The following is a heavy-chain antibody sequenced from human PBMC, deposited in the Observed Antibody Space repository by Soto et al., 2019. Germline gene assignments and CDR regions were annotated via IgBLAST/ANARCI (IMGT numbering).Heavy chain of an antibody. D-gene: IGHD6-6*01. CDR1: GFTFSNAW. Sequence: GESLKISCAASGFTFSNAWMNWVRQAPGKGLEWVGRIKSKTDGGTTDYAAPVKGRFTISRDDSKNTLYLQMNSLKTEDTAVYYCTTVQYRRGYYYYGMDVWGQGTTVTVSS. CDR2: IKSKTDGGTT. CDR3: TTVQYRRGYYYYGMDV. J-gene: IGHJ6*02. V-gene: IGHV3-15*07.